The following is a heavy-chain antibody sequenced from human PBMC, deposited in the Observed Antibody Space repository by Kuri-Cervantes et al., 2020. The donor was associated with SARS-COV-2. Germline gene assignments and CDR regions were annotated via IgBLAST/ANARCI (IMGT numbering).Heavy chain of an antibody. J-gene: IGHJ2*01. V-gene: IGHV3-30*02. CDR3: AREGLASPIYWYFDL. CDR1: GFTFSSYG. D-gene: IGHD3-16*01. CDR2: IRYDGSNK. Sequence: LSLTCAASGFTFSSYGMHWVRQAPGKGLEWVAFIRYDGSNKYYADSVKGRFTISRDNAKNSLYLQMNSLRAEDTAVYYCAREGLASPIYWYFDLWGRGTLVTVSS.